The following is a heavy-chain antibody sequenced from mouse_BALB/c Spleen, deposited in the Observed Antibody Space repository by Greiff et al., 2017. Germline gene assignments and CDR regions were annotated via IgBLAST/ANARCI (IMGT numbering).Heavy chain of an antibody. V-gene: IGHV1S135*01. D-gene: IGHD1-1*01. J-gene: IGHJ3*01. CDR1: GYAFTSYN. Sequence: EVQLQQSGPELVKPGASVKVSCKASGYAFTSYNMYWVKQSHGKSLEWIGYIDPYNGGTSYNQKFKGKATLTVDKSSSTAYMHLNSLTSEDSAVYYCAKDNYYGSPSFAYWGQGTLVTVSA. CDR3: AKDNYYGSPSFAY. CDR2: IDPYNGGT.